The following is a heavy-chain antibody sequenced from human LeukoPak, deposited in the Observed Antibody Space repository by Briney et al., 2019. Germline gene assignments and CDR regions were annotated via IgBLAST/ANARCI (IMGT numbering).Heavy chain of an antibody. CDR3: ARDFEYSSSWYPRAFDI. D-gene: IGHD6-13*01. CDR1: GFTVSSNY. V-gene: IGHV3-53*01. J-gene: IGHJ3*02. Sequence: PGGSLRLSCAASGFTVSSNYMSWVRQAPGKGLEWVSVIYSGSSTYYADSVKGRFTISRDNSKNTLYLQMNSLRAEDTAVYYCARDFEYSSSWYPRAFDIWGQGTMVTVSS. CDR2: IYSGSST.